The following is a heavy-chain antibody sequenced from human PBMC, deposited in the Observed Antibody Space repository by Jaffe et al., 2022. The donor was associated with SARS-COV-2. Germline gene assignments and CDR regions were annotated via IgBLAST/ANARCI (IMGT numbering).Heavy chain of an antibody. J-gene: IGHJ3*02. CDR2: MSYDGNNK. Sequence: QVQLVESGGGVVQPGRSLRLSCAASGFTFSSYTMHWVRQAPGKGLEWVAVMSYDGNNKFYADSVKGRFTISRDNSKNTLYLQMNSLRAEDTAVYFCARDSTSSDYYDSSGLFPNDAFDIWGQGTLVTVSS. CDR3: ARDSTSSDYYDSSGLFPNDAFDI. CDR1: GFTFSSYT. V-gene: IGHV3-30*04. D-gene: IGHD3-22*01.